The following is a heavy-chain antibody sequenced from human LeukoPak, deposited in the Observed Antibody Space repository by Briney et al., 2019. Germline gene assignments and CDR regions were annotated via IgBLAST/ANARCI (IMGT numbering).Heavy chain of an antibody. CDR2: INPNSGGT. Sequence: XASVTVSCKASGYTFTGYYMHWVRQAPGQGLEWMGWINPNSGGTNYAQKVQGRVTIPRDTSISTAYMELSRLRSDDTAVYYCARRPVQLDGFDYWGQGTLVTVSS. V-gene: IGHV1-2*02. D-gene: IGHD5-18*01. CDR1: GYTFTGYY. J-gene: IGHJ4*02. CDR3: ARRPVQLDGFDY.